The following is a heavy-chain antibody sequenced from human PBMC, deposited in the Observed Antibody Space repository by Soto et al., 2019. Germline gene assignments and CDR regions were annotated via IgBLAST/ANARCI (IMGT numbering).Heavy chain of an antibody. J-gene: IGHJ5*02. D-gene: IGHD1-1*01. CDR2: INPSGGST. Sequence: ASVKVSCKASGYTFTSYYMHWVRQAPGQGLEWMGIINPSGGSTSYAQKFQGRVTMTRDTSTSTVYMELSSLRSEDTAVYYCARDTTGTTGSGEGFDPWGQGTLVTAPQ. CDR3: ARDTTGTTGSGEGFDP. CDR1: GYTFTSYY. V-gene: IGHV1-46*03.